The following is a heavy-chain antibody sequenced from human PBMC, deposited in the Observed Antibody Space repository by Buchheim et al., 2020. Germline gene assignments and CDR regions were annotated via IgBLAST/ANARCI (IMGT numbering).Heavy chain of an antibody. D-gene: IGHD2-2*01. CDR1: GFTFSNAW. CDR2: IKSKTDGGTT. V-gene: IGHV3-15*01. CDR3: TTSHIVVVPAATADP. Sequence: EVQLVESGGGLVKPGGSLRLSCAASGFTFSNAWMSWVRQAPGKGLEWVGRIKSKTDGGTTDYAAPVKGRFTILRDDSKNTLYLQMNSLKTEGTAVYYCTTSHIVVVPAATADPWGQGTL. J-gene: IGHJ5*02.